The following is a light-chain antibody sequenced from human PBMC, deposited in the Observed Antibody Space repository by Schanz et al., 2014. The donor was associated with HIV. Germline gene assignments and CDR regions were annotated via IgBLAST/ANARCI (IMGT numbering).Light chain of an antibody. Sequence: DIQMTQSPSPLSASIGDTITITCRASQAIRADLGWYQQKPGRAPKRLIYGASNLQSGVPSRFSGSGSETEFTLTVSSLQAEDFATYFCQQTDSFPLTFGGGTRVEI. V-gene: IGKV1-17*01. J-gene: IGKJ4*01. CDR1: QAIRAD. CDR2: GAS. CDR3: QQTDSFPLT.